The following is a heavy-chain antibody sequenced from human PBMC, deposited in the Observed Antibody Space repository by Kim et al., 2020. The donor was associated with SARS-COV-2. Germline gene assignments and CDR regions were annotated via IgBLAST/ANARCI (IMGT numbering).Heavy chain of an antibody. CDR1: GGSISSSSYY. D-gene: IGHD2-15*01. CDR3: ARLGSIVVVVAATPGWFDP. Sequence: SETLSLTCIVSGGSISSSSYYWGWIRQPPGKGLEWIGILFYSGSTYYNPFLKSRVTISVDTSKNQFSLKLSSVTAAGTAVYYCARLGSIVVVVAATPGWFDPWGHGHLVTVS. J-gene: IGHJ5*02. V-gene: IGHV4-39*01. CDR2: LFYSGST.